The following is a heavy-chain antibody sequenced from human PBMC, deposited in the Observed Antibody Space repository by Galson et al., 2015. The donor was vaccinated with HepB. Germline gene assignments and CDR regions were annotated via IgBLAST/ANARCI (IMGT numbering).Heavy chain of an antibody. Sequence: LSLTCTVSGGSISSGDYYWSWIRQPPGKGLEWIGYIYYSGGTYYNPSLKSRVTISVDTSKNQFSLKLSSVTAADTAVYYCARVRGRGPIFDYWGQGTLVTVSS. J-gene: IGHJ4*02. CDR3: ARVRGRGPIFDY. CDR1: GGSISSGDYY. V-gene: IGHV4-30-4*01. CDR2: IYYSGGT.